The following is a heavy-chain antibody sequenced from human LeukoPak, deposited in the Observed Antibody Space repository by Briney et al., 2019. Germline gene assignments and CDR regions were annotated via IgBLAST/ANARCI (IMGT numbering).Heavy chain of an antibody. Sequence: GGSLRLSCVASGLTVSRHYMTWVRQAPGKGLEWLSVISTGGSTNYADSVKGRSTISRDNSKNILYLQMNSLRAEDTAVYYCARDDYYDSSGLDYWGQGILVAVSS. CDR3: ARDDYYDSSGLDY. D-gene: IGHD3-22*01. V-gene: IGHV3-53*01. CDR2: ISTGGST. CDR1: GLTVSRHY. J-gene: IGHJ4*02.